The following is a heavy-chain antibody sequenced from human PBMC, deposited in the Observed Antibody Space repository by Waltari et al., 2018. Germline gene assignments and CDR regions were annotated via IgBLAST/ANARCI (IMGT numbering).Heavy chain of an antibody. V-gene: IGHV4-4*07. D-gene: IGHD3-3*01. Sequence: QVQLQESGPGLVKPSETLSLTCTVPGGSISSYYWSWIRQPAGKVLAWIGRIYTSGSTNYNPSLKSRVTMSVDTSKNQFSLKLSSVTAADTAVYYCAMGITIFGVVFWGQGTLVTVSS. CDR2: IYTSGST. J-gene: IGHJ4*02. CDR1: GGSISSYY. CDR3: AMGITIFGVVF.